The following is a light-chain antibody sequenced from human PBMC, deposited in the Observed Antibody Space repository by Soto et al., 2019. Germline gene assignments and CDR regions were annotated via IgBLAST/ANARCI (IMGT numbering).Light chain of an antibody. CDR3: GTWDSSLSAGV. V-gene: IGLV1-51*01. Sequence: QSVLTQPPSVSAAPGQKVTISCSGSSSNIGNNYVSWYQQVPGTAPKLLICDNNKRPSGIPDRFSGSRSGTSATLGITGLQTGDEADYYCGTWDSSLSAGVFGGGTKLTVL. CDR2: DNN. J-gene: IGLJ2*01. CDR1: SSNIGNNY.